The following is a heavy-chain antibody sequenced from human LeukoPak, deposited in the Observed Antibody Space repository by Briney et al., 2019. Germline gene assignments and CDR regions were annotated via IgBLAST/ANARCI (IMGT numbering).Heavy chain of an antibody. CDR1: GFTLSTYA. V-gene: IGHV3-30*04. Sequence: GRSLRLSCAASGFTLSTYAMHWVRQTPGKGLEWVALISYDGSSQYYADSGKGRFTISRDRAKNTLYLQMNSLRVDDPAVYYCARDQSPREQPGYDAFDIWGHGTVVTVSS. D-gene: IGHD1-26*01. CDR3: ARDQSPREQPGYDAFDI. CDR2: ISYDGSSQ. J-gene: IGHJ3*02.